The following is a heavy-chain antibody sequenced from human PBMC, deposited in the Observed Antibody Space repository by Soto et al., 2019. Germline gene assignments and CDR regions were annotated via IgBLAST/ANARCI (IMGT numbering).Heavy chain of an antibody. CDR2: IQSKTDGGTT. CDR1: GFSVNDAW. J-gene: IGHJ4*02. CDR3: TTFYASNY. Sequence: EVHLVGSGGGLVKPGESLSISWAASGFSVNDAWMNWVRQAPGEGLEWVGRIQSKTDGGTTDYAASMRGRFTISRDDSQNTLFLQMNSLETEDTGVYYCTTFYASNYWGQGTLVTVSS. D-gene: IGHD4-17*01. V-gene: IGHV3-15*07.